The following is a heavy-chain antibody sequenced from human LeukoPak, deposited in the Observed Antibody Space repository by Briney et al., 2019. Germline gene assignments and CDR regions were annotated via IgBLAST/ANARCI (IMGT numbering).Heavy chain of an antibody. CDR1: GFTFTYYY. V-gene: IGHV3-11*04. J-gene: IGHJ3*02. Sequence: GGSLRLSCAASGFTFTYYYMNWIRQAPGTGLEWVSYIGRSGSTIYYADSVKGRFTISRDNAKNSLYLQMNSLRAEDTAVYYCARDLIDGGTFDIWGQGTMVTVSS. CDR2: IGRSGSTI. CDR3: ARDLIDGGTFDI. D-gene: IGHD3-16*01.